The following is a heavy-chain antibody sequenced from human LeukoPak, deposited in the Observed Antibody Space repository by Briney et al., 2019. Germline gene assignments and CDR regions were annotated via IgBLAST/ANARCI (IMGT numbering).Heavy chain of an antibody. V-gene: IGHV3-23*01. CDR1: GFTFRNYA. CDR2: IGARDGRT. Sequence: PGGSLRLSCAASGFTFRNYAMTWVRQAPGKGLDWVAFIGARDGRTYYADPVKGRFTISRDNFKNTLYLQMNSLRAEDTAIYYCAKGLYDYALDVWGQGTAVTVSS. J-gene: IGHJ6*02. CDR3: AKGLYDYALDV.